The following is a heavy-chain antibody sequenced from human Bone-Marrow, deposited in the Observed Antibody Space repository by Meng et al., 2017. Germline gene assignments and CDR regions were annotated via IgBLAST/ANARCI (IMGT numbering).Heavy chain of an antibody. V-gene: IGHV1-2*06. Sequence: ASVKVSCKASGYTFTGYYMHWVRQAPGQGLEWMGRINPNSGGTTYAQKFQGRVTMTRDTSISTAYMELSSLRSDDTAVYYCARLLIRYYYYGMDVWGQGTTVTVSS. CDR3: ARLLIRYYYYGMDV. CDR2: INPNSGGT. D-gene: IGHD3-16*01. J-gene: IGHJ6*02. CDR1: GYTFTGYY.